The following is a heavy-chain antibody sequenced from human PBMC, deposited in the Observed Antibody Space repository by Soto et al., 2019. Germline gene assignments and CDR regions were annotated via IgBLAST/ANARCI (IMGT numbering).Heavy chain of an antibody. CDR3: ARVSNGFSYGWFDP. CDR2: ISFRGDT. D-gene: IGHD2-8*01. CDR1: GGSISTSADY. Sequence: PSETLSLTCTVSGGSISTSADYWSWIRQHPGKGLEWIGYISFRGDTDFNPSLKSRLSMSVDTSDNPFSLNLTSVTAADTAIYFCARVSNGFSYGWFDPWGQGTLVTVSS. V-gene: IGHV4-31*03. J-gene: IGHJ5*02.